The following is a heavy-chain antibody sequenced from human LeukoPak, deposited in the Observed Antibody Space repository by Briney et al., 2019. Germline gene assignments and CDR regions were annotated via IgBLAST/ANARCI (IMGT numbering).Heavy chain of an antibody. CDR3: AKGFYYYDSSGYSN. D-gene: IGHD3-22*01. CDR2: ISGSGGST. J-gene: IGHJ4*02. CDR1: GFTFSSYA. Sequence: PGGSLRLSCAASGFTFSSYAMSWVRQAPGKGLGWVSAISGSGGSTYYADSVKGRFTISRDNSKNTLYLQMNSLRAEDTAVYYCAKGFYYYDSSGYSNWGQGTLVTVSS. V-gene: IGHV3-23*01.